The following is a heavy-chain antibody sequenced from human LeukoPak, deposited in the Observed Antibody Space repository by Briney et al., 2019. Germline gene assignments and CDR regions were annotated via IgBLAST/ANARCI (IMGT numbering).Heavy chain of an antibody. V-gene: IGHV1-18*01. CDR3: AREMGPLDDFWSGYFPY. J-gene: IGHJ4*02. CDR2: ISADNGNT. Sequence: ASVKVSCKASGYTLTSYGISWVRQAPGQGLEWMGWISADNGNTNYAQKLQGRVTMTTDTSTSTAYMELRSLRSDDTAVYYCAREMGPLDDFWSGYFPYWGQGTLVTVSS. D-gene: IGHD3-3*01. CDR1: GYTLTSYG.